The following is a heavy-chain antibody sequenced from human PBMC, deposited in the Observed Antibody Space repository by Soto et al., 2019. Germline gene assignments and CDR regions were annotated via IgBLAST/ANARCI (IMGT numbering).Heavy chain of an antibody. V-gene: IGHV3-7*01. D-gene: IGHD6-6*01. Sequence: GGSLRLSCAASGFTFSSYWMSWVRQAPGKGLEWVANIKQDGSEKYYVDSVKGRFTISRDNAKNSLYLQMNSLRAEDTAVYYCARDFLEAPTYYYYMDVWGKGTTVTVSS. CDR3: ARDFLEAPTYYYYMDV. CDR2: IKQDGSEK. J-gene: IGHJ6*03. CDR1: GFTFSSYW.